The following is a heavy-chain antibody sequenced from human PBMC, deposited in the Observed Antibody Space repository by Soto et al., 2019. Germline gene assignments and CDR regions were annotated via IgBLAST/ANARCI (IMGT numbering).Heavy chain of an antibody. CDR3: ARSGSSGYHRYRLGSYDAFDV. CDR1: GFTFSSFT. CDR2: IGSSGITR. J-gene: IGHJ3*01. Sequence: EVQLVESGGGLVQPGGSLRLSCAASGFTFSSFTMNWVRQAPGKGLEWVSYIGSSGITRYHADSVKGRFTVSRDNARNSLYLQMNSLRDEDTALYYCARSGSSGYHRYRLGSYDAFDVWGQGTMVTVSP. D-gene: IGHD6-19*01. V-gene: IGHV3-48*02.